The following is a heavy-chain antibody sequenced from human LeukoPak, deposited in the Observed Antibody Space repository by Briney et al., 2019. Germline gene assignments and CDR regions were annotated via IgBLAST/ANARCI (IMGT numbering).Heavy chain of an antibody. CDR3: AKDRAIFGVVIIY. D-gene: IGHD3-3*01. Sequence: GGSLRLSCAASGFTFSDYVMGWVRQAPGKGLEWVSGISDSGGRTYYADSVKGRFTISRDNSKNTLYLQMNSLRAEDTAVYYCAKDRAIFGVVIIYWGQGTLVTVSS. J-gene: IGHJ4*02. CDR2: ISDSGGRT. CDR1: GFTFSDYV. V-gene: IGHV3-23*01.